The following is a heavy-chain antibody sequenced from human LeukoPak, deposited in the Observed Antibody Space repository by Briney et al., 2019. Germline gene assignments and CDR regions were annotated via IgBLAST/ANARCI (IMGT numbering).Heavy chain of an antibody. CDR1: GFTFSSYW. CDR3: AKVGDSSSSAFRYSDY. CDR2: IKQDGSEK. Sequence: GGSLGLSCAAAGFTFSSYWMSWVRQAPGKGLEWVANIKQDGSEKYYVDSVKGRFTISRDNAKNSLYLQMNSLRAEDTAVYYCAKVGDSSSSAFRYSDYWGQGTLVTVSS. D-gene: IGHD6-6*01. V-gene: IGHV3-7*01. J-gene: IGHJ4*02.